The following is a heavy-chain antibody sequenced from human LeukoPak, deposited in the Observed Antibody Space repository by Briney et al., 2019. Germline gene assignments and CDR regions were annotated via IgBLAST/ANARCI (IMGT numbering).Heavy chain of an antibody. D-gene: IGHD3-10*01. V-gene: IGHV4-4*07. CDR1: GGSISSYY. CDR2: IYTSGST. J-gene: IGHJ5*02. Sequence: PSETLSLTCTVSGGSISSYYWSWIRQPAGKGLEWIGRIYTSGSTNYNPSLKSRVTMSVDTSKNRFSLKLSSVTAADTAVYYCARDYYGSGSPWFDPWGQGTLVTVSS. CDR3: ARDYYGSGSPWFDP.